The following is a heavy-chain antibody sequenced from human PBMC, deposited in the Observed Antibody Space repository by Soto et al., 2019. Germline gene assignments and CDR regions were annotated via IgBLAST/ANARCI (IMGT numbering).Heavy chain of an antibody. Sequence: EVQLVESGGGLVQPGGSLRLSCAASGFTVNTNYMSWVRQAPGKGLEWVSVIFSGGDTYYADSVKGRFTISRDNSKNMWYLQMNNLRAEDTAVYYCAGDGGIAAAGILGYWGQGTLVTVSS. V-gene: IGHV3-66*01. D-gene: IGHD6-13*01. J-gene: IGHJ4*02. CDR3: AGDGGIAAAGILGY. CDR2: IFSGGDT. CDR1: GFTVNTNY.